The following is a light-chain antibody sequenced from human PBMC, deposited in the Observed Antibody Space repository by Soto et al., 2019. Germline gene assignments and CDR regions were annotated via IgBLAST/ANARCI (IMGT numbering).Light chain of an antibody. CDR1: QSVDSAF. J-gene: IGKJ1*01. CDR2: GAS. CDR3: QQYASSLT. Sequence: EIVLTQSPGSLSLSLGESATLSCRASQSVDSAFFDWYQQKPGQPPRLLLYGASRRSTGIPDRFSGSGSGTDFTLTISRLEPEVFAVYYCQQYASSLTFGQGTKVEI. V-gene: IGKV3-20*01.